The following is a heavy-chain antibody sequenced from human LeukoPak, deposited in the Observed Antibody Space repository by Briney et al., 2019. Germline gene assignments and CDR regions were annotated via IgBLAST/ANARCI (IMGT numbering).Heavy chain of an antibody. Sequence: PSGTLSLTCAVSGGSISSGNWWSWVRQPPGKGLEWIGEIYHSGSTNYNPSLKSRVTISIDKSKNQFSLELSSVTAADTAVYYCARAPPGAAAGYWFDPWGQRTLLTVSS. J-gene: IGHJ5*02. CDR1: GGSISSGNW. V-gene: IGHV4-4*02. D-gene: IGHD6-13*01. CDR2: IYHSGST. CDR3: ARAPPGAAAGYWFDP.